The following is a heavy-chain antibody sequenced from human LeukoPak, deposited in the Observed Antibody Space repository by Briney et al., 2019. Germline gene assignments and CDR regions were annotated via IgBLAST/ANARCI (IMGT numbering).Heavy chain of an antibody. CDR2: INPDSGAT. CDR1: GGTFSSYA. D-gene: IGHD3-3*01. Sequence: ASVKVSCKASGGTFSSYAISWVRQAPGQGLDWMGRINPDSGATNLAQKFQGRVTLTRDTSIGAVYMELSSLRSDDTAVYYCARVEYRASSPFLGWSNNWFRPWGQGTLVTVSS. CDR3: ARVEYRASSPFLGWSNNWFRP. V-gene: IGHV1-2*06. J-gene: IGHJ5*02.